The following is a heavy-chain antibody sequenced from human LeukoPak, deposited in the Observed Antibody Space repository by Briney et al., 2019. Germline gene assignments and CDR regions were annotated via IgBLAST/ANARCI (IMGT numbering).Heavy chain of an antibody. V-gene: IGHV1-18*01. CDR1: GYTFNNFF. CDR2: ISPHSHTT. J-gene: IGHJ4*02. Sequence: ASVTVSCKASGYTFNNFFISWVRQAPGQGLEWVGWISPHSHTTHYAEKFQGRVTMTTDTSTTTVYMELRSLRSDDTAVYFCARGQTRYYWGQGTPVTVSS. CDR3: ARGQTRYY. D-gene: IGHD1-7*01.